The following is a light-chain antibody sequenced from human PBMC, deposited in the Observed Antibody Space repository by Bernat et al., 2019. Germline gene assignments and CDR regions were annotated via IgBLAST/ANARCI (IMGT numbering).Light chain of an antibody. CDR3: AACDDRLNGWV. Sequence: QSVLTQPPSASGTPGQRVTISCSGSSSNIGSNTVNWYQHLPGTAPKLPNYSNNQRHSGVPDRFPGSKSGTSASLAISGLQSEDEADYYCAACDDRLNGWVFGGGTKLTVL. CDR1: SSNIGSNT. CDR2: SNN. V-gene: IGLV1-44*01. J-gene: IGLJ3*02.